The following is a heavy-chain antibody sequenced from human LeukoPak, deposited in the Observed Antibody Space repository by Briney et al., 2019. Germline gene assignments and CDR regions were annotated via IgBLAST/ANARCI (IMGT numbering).Heavy chain of an antibody. CDR3: ARNNGMDV. V-gene: IGHV3-7*03. CDR1: GFTFSSYW. J-gene: IGHJ6*02. Sequence: GGSLRLSCAASGFTFSSYWMSWVRQAPGKGPEWVANINKDGSETYYLDSVKGRFTISKDNAKNSLYLQMNSLRAEDTALYHCARNNGMDVWGQGTTVIVSS. CDR2: INKDGSET.